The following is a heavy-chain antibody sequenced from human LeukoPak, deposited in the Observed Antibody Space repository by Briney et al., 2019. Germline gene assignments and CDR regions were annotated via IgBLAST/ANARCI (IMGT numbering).Heavy chain of an antibody. CDR1: GGSFSGYY. D-gene: IGHD6-6*01. CDR2: IYYSGST. CDR3: VGEQLVRGYYYMDV. J-gene: IGHJ6*03. Sequence: PSETLSLTCAVYGGSFSGYYWSWIRQPPGKGLEWIGSIYYSGSTYYNPSLKSRVTISVDTSKNQFSLKLSSVTAADTAVYYCVGEQLVRGYYYMDVWGKGTTVTVSS. V-gene: IGHV4-34*01.